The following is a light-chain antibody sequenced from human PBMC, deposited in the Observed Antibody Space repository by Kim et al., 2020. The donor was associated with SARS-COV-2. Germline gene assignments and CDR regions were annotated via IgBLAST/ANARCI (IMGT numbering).Light chain of an antibody. CDR1: SSNIGAGYG. Sequence: QSVLTQPPSVSGAPGQRVTISCTGSSSNIGAGYGVHWYQQLPGTAPTLLIYRYNNRPSGVPDLFSGSKSGTSASLAISRLQADDEADYYCQSYDSSLSGSRVFGGGTQLTVL. CDR2: RYN. CDR3: QSYDSSLSGSRV. V-gene: IGLV1-40*01. J-gene: IGLJ3*02.